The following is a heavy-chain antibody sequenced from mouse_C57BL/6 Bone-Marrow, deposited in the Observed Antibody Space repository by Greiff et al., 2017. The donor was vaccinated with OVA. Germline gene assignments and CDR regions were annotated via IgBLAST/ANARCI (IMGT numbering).Heavy chain of an antibody. CDR3: ARPVLLRFFDY. CDR2: ISSGGSYT. J-gene: IGHJ2*01. D-gene: IGHD1-1*01. Sequence: EVNLVESGGDLVKPGGSLKLSCAASGFTFSSYGMSWVRQTPDKRLEWVATISSGGSYTYYPDSVKGRFTISRDNAKNTLYLQMSSLKSEDTAMYYCARPVLLRFFDYWGQGTTLTVSS. CDR1: GFTFSSYG. V-gene: IGHV5-6*01.